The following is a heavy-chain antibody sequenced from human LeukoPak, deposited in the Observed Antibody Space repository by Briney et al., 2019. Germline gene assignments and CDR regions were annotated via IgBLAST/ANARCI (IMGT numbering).Heavy chain of an antibody. CDR1: GYTFTSYD. J-gene: IGHJ4*02. V-gene: IGHV1-46*01. CDR2: INPSGDST. Sequence: ATVKVSCKASGYTFTSYDMHWVRQAPGQGPQWMGKINPSGDSTSYAQKFQGRVTMTRDTSTSTVYMELSSLRSEDTAVYYCASVLYCGADCYSGRYFFDYWGQGTLVTVSS. D-gene: IGHD2-21*02. CDR3: ASVLYCGADCYSGRYFFDY.